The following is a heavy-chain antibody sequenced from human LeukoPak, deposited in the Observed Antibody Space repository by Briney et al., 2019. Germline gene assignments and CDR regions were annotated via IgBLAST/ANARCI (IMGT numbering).Heavy chain of an antibody. CDR2: IKEDGTTI. V-gene: IGHV3-7*01. J-gene: IGHJ5*02. CDR3: ARVVDYGWFDP. D-gene: IGHD3-16*01. Sequence: GGSLRLSCTASAFTSTNYWMGWVRQAPGKGLEWVANIKEDGTTIYYVDSVKGRFTISRDNAKNSLYLQMNSVRDEDTAVYYCARVVDYGWFDPWGQGTLVAVSS. CDR1: AFTSTNYW.